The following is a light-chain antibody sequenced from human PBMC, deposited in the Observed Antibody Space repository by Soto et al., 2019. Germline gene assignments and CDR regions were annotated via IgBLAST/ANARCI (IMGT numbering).Light chain of an antibody. CDR3: QQYESSPHN. CDR1: QSVSNNY. Sequence: EFVLTQSPGTLSLSPGERATLSCRASQSVSNNYLAWYQQKPGQAPRLLIYGASSRATGIPDRFSGSGSGTDFTLTISRVEPEDFGVYYCQQYESSPHNFGPGTRVDI. V-gene: IGKV3-20*01. J-gene: IGKJ3*01. CDR2: GAS.